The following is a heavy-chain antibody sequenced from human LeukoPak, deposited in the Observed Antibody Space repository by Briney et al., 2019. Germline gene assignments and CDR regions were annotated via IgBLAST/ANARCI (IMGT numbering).Heavy chain of an antibody. V-gene: IGHV3-30*02. CDR3: AKDAKGYSGYDAFSYYFDY. D-gene: IGHD5-12*01. Sequence: AGGSLRLSCAASGFTFSSYGMHWLRQGQGKGLEGVAFIRYDGSNKYYADSVKGRFTISRDNSKNTLYLQMNSLRAEDTAVYYCAKDAKGYSGYDAFSYYFDYWGQGTLVTVSS. CDR2: IRYDGSNK. CDR1: GFTFSSYG. J-gene: IGHJ4*02.